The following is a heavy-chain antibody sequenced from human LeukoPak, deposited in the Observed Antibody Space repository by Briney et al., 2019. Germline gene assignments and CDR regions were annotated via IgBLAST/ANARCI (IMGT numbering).Heavy chain of an antibody. CDR1: GGSISSYY. V-gene: IGHV4-59*12. D-gene: IGHD3-22*01. J-gene: IGHJ4*02. CDR2: IYYSGST. CDR3: ARGRYYYDSSGYHIFDY. Sequence: SETLSLTCTVSGGSISSYYWSWIRQPPGKGLEWIGYIYYSGSTNYNPSLKSRVTISVDTSKNQFSLKLSSVTAADTAVYYCARGRYYYDSSGYHIFDYWGQGTLVTVSS.